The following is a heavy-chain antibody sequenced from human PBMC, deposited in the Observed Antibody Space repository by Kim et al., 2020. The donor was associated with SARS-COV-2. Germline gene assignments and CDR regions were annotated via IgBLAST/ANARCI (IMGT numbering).Heavy chain of an antibody. Sequence: SETLSLTCTVSGGSISSSSYYWGWIRQPPGKGLEWIGSIDYSGSTYYNPSLKSRVTISVDTSKNQFSLKLSSVTAADTAGYYCARGGRGQWLAPFDYWG. CDR1: GGSISSSSYY. D-gene: IGHD6-19*01. CDR2: IDYSGST. CDR3: ARGGRGQWLAPFDY. V-gene: IGHV4-39*07. J-gene: IGHJ4*01.